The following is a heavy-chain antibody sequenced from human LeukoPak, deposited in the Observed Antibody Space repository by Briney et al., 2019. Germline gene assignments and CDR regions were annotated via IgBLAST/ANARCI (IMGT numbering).Heavy chain of an antibody. V-gene: IGHV3-21*01. D-gene: IGHD6-13*01. CDR3: ARVGGIAAAGIPDYYYGMDV. CDR1: GFTFSSYS. J-gene: IGHJ6*04. Sequence: GESLRLSCAASGFTFSSYSMNWVRQAPGKGLEWVSSISSSSSYIYYADSVKGRFTISRDNAKNSLYLQMNSLRAEDTAVYYCARVGGIAAAGIPDYYYGMDVWGKGTTVTVSS. CDR2: ISSSSSYI.